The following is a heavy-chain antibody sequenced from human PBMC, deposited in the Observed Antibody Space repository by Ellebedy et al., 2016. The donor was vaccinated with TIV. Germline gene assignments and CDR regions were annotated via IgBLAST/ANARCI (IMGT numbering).Heavy chain of an antibody. CDR1: GFSLSTSGMC. Sequence: SGPTLVKPTQTLTLTCAFSGFSLSTSGMCVNWIRQPPGKALEWLARIDWDDDKYYSTSLQTRLTIYKDTSKNQVVLTMTNMDPVDTATYYCARGYPTLYYAMDVWGQGTTVTVSS. V-gene: IGHV2-70*11. CDR3: ARGYPTLYYAMDV. CDR2: IDWDDDK. J-gene: IGHJ6*02. D-gene: IGHD1-1*01.